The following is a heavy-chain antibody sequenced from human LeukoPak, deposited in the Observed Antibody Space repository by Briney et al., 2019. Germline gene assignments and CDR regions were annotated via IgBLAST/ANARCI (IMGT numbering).Heavy chain of an antibody. J-gene: IGHJ4*02. D-gene: IGHD3-10*01. CDR2: ISGSGSRT. V-gene: IGHV3-23*01. CDR3: AKAGHYGSGSYYSDY. Sequence: GGSLRLSCAASGFTFSNYGMSWVRQVSEMGLEWVSVISGSGSRTNYADSVKGRFTVSRDNSKNTLYLQMSSLRAGDTAVYYCAKAGHYGSGSYYSDYWGRGTLVTVSP. CDR1: GFTFSNYG.